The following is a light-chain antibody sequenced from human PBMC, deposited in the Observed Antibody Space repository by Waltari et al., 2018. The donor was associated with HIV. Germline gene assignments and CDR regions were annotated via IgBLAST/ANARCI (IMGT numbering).Light chain of an antibody. CDR3: AAWEDSLNGVV. J-gene: IGLJ2*01. V-gene: IGLV1-36*01. CDR1: SSNIGNNA. CDR2: SDD. Sequence: QPVLTLPPSVADRPRQRLTIPCSGRSSNIGNNAIRCYQQLPGKPPKLLIYSDDLLASGVSDRFSGSKSGTSASLAISGLQSEDESDYYCAAWEDSLNGVVFGGGTKLTVL.